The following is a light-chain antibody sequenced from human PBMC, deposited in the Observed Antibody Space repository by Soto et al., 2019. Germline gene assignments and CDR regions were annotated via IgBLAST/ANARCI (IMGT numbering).Light chain of an antibody. CDR1: QSISSN. Sequence: EVVMTQSPATLSVSPGERATLSCRASQSISSNLAWYQQKPGQAPRLLIYGASTRASGISARFSGSGSGTAFTLTINSLQSEDFAVYYCQQYDNSPPWTFGQGTKVEIK. CDR3: QQYDNSPPWT. V-gene: IGKV3-15*01. CDR2: GAS. J-gene: IGKJ1*01.